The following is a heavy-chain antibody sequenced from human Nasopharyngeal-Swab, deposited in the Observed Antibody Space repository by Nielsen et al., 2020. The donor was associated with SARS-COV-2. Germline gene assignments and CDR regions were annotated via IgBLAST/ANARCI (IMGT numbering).Heavy chain of an antibody. V-gene: IGHV2-70*04. D-gene: IGHD3-22*01. J-gene: IGHJ5*02. CDR3: ARIPYYGSSGYGTGP. Sequence: WIRQPPGKALEWLARIDWDDDKRYSPSLKSRLTITKDTSKNQVVLTMTNMDPVDTATYYCARIPYYGSSGYGTGPWGQGTLVTVSS. CDR2: IDWDDDK.